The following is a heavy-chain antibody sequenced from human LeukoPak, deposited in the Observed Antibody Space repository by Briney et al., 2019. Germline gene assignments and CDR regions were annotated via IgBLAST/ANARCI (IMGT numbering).Heavy chain of an antibody. V-gene: IGHV3-21*01. CDR1: GFTFSSYS. CDR2: ISSSSSYI. J-gene: IGHJ4*02. CDR3: AKDPHTVTYYFDY. D-gene: IGHD4-17*01. Sequence: PGGSLRLSCAASGFTFSSYSMNWVRQAPGKGLEWVSSISSSSSYIYYADSVKGRFTISRDNAKNSLYLQMNSLRAEDTAVYYCAKDPHTVTYYFDYWGQGTLVTVSS.